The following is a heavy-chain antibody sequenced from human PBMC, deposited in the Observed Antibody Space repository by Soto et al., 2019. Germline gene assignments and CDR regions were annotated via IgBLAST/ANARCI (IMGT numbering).Heavy chain of an antibody. D-gene: IGHD5-12*01. CDR1: GYTFINYH. V-gene: IGHV1-18*01. Sequence: QVQLVQSGGEVKKPGASVTVSCKASGYTFINYHITWVRQAPGQGLEWMAWINTYNGMTDYAQRFEGRVTMTTDTSTSTAYMELRNLGSAGTAVYFCAKSPRGEMATDWGQGTLVTVSS. J-gene: IGHJ4*02. CDR3: AKSPRGEMATD. CDR2: INTYNGMT.